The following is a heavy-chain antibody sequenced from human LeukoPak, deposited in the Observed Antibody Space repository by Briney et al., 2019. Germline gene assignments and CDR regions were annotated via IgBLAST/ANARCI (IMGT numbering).Heavy chain of an antibody. CDR3: ARLSTAVADNDN. V-gene: IGHV1-8*03. J-gene: IGHJ4*02. Sequence: ASVKVSCKASGYTFTSYDINWVRQATGQGLEWMGWMNPNSGNTGYAQKFQGRVTITRNTSISTAHMELSSLRSEDTAVYYCARLSTAVADNDNWGQGTLVTVSS. CDR1: GYTFTSYD. D-gene: IGHD6-13*01. CDR2: MNPNSGNT.